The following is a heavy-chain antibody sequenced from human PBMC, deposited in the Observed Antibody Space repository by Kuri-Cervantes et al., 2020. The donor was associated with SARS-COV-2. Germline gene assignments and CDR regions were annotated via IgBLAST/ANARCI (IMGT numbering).Heavy chain of an antibody. CDR2: IYHSGST. CDR1: GGSISSSSYY. J-gene: IGHJ6*03. CDR3: ARHSPRSSYHYYYMDV. V-gene: IGHV4-39*01. Sequence: SETLSLTCTVSGGSISSSSYYWGWIRQPPGKGLEWIGSIYHSGSTYYNPSLKSRVTISVDTSKNQFSLKLSSVTAADTAVYYCARHSPRSSYHYYYMDVWGKGTTVTVSS.